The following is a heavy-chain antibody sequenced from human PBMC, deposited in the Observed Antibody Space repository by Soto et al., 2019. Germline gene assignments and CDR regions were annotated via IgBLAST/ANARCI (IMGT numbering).Heavy chain of an antibody. J-gene: IGHJ4*02. D-gene: IGHD6-6*01. CDR1: GFTFSGYS. CDR2: ISTGSSYT. Sequence: EVQLVESGGGLVKPGGSLRLSCAASGFTFSGYSMNWVRQAPGKGLEWVSSISTGSSYTFYADSVKGRFTISRDNAQNSLYLQMNSLRAEDTAVYYCASDLRGSDTSSFDYWGQGTLVTVSS. CDR3: ASDLRGSDTSSFDY. V-gene: IGHV3-21*01.